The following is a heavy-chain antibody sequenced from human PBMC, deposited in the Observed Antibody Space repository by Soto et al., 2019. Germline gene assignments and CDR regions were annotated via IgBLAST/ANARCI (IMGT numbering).Heavy chain of an antibody. Sequence: GGSLRLSCAASGFTFSSYAMSWVRQAPGKGLEWVSAISGSGGSTYYADSVKGRFTISRDNSKNTLYLQMNSLRADDTAVYYCAKDRGSSSRPGTTWYYGMDVWCQGTTVTVSS. J-gene: IGHJ6*02. CDR3: AKDRGSSSRPGTTWYYGMDV. D-gene: IGHD2-15*01. V-gene: IGHV3-23*01. CDR2: ISGSGGST. CDR1: GFTFSSYA.